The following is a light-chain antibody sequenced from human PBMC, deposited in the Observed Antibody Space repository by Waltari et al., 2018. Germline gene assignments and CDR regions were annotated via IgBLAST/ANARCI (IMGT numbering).Light chain of an antibody. CDR2: AAS. Sequence: EIVLTQSPGTLSLSPGERATLSCRASQSVSRFLAWSQQKTGQAPRLLIYAASSRATGIPDRFSGSGSVTDFSLTISRLEPEDFAMYYCQHYVSLPATFGQGTKVEIK. J-gene: IGKJ1*01. V-gene: IGKV3-20*01. CDR3: QHYVSLPAT. CDR1: QSVSRF.